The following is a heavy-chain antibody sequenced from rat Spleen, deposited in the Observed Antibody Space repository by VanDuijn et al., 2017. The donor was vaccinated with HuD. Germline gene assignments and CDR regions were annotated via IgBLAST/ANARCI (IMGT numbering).Heavy chain of an antibody. V-gene: IGHV2S30*01. J-gene: IGHJ3*01. CDR2: MRYDGDT. CDR3: TRAFLPGYTGFAY. CDR1: GFSLTDYS. D-gene: IGHD1-4*01. Sequence: QVQLKESGPGLVQPSQTLSLTCTVSGFSLTDYSVHWVRQPPGKGLEWMGRMRYDGDTYYNSALKSRLSFSRDTTKSQVVLELNILQTEDTAIYYGTRAFLPGYTGFAYWGQGTLVTVSS.